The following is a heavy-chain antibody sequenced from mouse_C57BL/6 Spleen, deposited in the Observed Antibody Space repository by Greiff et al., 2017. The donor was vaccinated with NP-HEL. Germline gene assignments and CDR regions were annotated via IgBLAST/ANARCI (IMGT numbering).Heavy chain of an antibody. CDR2: ISRGGGYT. CDR3: ARRVYYDYDGVDY. V-gene: IGHV5-6*01. D-gene: IGHD2-4*01. J-gene: IGHJ2*01. CDR1: GFTFSSYG. Sequence: VQLKESGGDLVKPGGSLKLSCAASGFTFSSYGMSWVRQTPDKRLEWVATISRGGGYTYYPDNVKGRFTMSRDNATNTRYLQLSSLKSEDTAVYYCARRVYYDYDGVDYWGQGTTLTVSS.